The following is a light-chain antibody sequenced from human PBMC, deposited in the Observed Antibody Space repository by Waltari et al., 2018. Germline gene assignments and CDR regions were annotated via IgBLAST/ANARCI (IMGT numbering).Light chain of an antibody. CDR1: SSNIGNNA. V-gene: IGLV1-36*01. CDR2: YDD. CDR3: AVWDDTVSGYV. J-gene: IGLJ1*01. Sequence: QSVLTQPPSVSEAPKQRVTISCSGSSSNIGNNAVNWYQQLPGKSPKLLIYYDDLLSSGVSDRFSGSKSGTSASLAISGLQSEDEADYYGAVWDDTVSGYVFGSGTKVTVL.